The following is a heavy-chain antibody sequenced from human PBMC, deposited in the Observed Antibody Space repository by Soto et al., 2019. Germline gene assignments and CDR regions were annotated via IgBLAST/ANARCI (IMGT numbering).Heavy chain of an antibody. D-gene: IGHD5-12*01. Sequence: SVKVSCTASGGTFSSYTISWVRQAPGQGLEWMGRIIPILGIANYAQKFQGRVTITADKSTSTVYMELSSLRSEDTAVYYCASNIVATMSFDYWGQGTLVTVSS. J-gene: IGHJ4*02. V-gene: IGHV1-69*02. CDR3: ASNIVATMSFDY. CDR2: IIPILGIA. CDR1: GGTFSSYT.